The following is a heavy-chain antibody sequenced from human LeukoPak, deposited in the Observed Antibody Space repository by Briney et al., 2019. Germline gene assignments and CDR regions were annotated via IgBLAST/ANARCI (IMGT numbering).Heavy chain of an antibody. CDR1: GFTFTNYA. CDR3: ARVLDYYGDPEHFQH. V-gene: IGHV3-23*01. J-gene: IGHJ1*01. CDR2: IGLRSGST. D-gene: IGHD4-17*01. Sequence: TGGSLRLSCAASGFTFTNYAMTWVRQAPGKGLEWVSAIGLRSGSTYYADSVKGRFTISRDNSKNTVYLQMNSLRADDTAVYYCARVLDYYGDPEHFQHWGQGTLVTVSS.